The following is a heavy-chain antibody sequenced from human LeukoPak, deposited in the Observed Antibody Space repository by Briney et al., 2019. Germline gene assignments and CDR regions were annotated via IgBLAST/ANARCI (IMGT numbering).Heavy chain of an antibody. J-gene: IGHJ4*02. CDR1: GYTFTIYD. V-gene: IGHV1-8*01. Sequence: ASVKVSCKASGYTFTIYDFNWVRQATGQRPEWMGWMSPNSGDTGYAQKFQDRVTMTRNTSISTAYMELSSLRSDDTAVYYCARGPPNWGYDYWGPGTLVTVSS. D-gene: IGHD7-27*01. CDR3: ARGPPNWGYDY. CDR2: MSPNSGDT.